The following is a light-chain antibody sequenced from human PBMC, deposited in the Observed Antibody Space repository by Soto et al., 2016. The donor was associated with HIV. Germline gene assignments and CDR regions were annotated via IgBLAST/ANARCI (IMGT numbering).Light chain of an antibody. V-gene: IGKV1-5*03. Sequence: DIQMTQSPSTLSASVGDRVTITCRASQSISSWLAWYQQKPGKAPKLLIYKASTLESGVPSRFSGSGFGTEFTHTISSLQPDDFATYYCQQYNSYSYTFGQGTKLEIK. J-gene: IGKJ2*01. CDR1: QSISSW. CDR2: KAS. CDR3: QQYNSYSYT.